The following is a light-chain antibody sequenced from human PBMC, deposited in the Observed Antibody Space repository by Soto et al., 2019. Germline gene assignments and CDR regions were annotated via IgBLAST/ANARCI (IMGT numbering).Light chain of an antibody. CDR1: SSDVGGYNY. CDR3: SSYTSSSTYV. Sequence: SVLTQPASVSGSPGQSITISCTGTSSDVGGYNYVSWYQQHPGKAPKLMIYEVSNRPSGVSNRFSGSKSGNTASLTISGLQAEHEADYYCSSYTSSSTYVFGTGTK. V-gene: IGLV2-14*01. J-gene: IGLJ1*01. CDR2: EVS.